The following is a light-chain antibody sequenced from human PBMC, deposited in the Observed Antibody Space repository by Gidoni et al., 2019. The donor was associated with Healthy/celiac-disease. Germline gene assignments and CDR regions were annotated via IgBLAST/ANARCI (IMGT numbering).Light chain of an antibody. J-gene: IGLJ2*01. Sequence: SSELTQDPAVSVALGQTVRITCQGDSLRSYYASWYQQKPGQAPVLVIYGKNNRPSGIPDRFSGSSSGNTASLTITGAQAEDGAGYYCNARDSSGNHLRVVFGGGTKLTVL. CDR1: SLRSYY. CDR3: NARDSSGNHLRVV. V-gene: IGLV3-19*01. CDR2: GKN.